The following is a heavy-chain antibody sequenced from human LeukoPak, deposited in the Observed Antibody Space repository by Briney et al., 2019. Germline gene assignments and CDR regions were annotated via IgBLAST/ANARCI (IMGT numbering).Heavy chain of an antibody. CDR3: AREATAPRPFSTDYYYYMDV. Sequence: GGSLRLSCAASGITFSRNHMSWVRQAPGKGLEWVSGIYSGGSTLDSDSVKGRFTSSRDTSNNTFYLQMNSLRLEDTAVYYCAREATAPRPFSTDYYYYMDVWGKGTTVTVSS. J-gene: IGHJ6*03. CDR1: GITFSRNH. V-gene: IGHV3-66*02. D-gene: IGHD6-6*01. CDR2: IYSGGST.